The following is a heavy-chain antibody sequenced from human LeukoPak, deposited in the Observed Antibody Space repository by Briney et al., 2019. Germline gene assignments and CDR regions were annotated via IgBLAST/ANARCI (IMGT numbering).Heavy chain of an antibody. V-gene: IGHV4-59*01. CDR3: ARERLGGGNAPDAFDI. CDR2: IYYSGST. J-gene: IGHJ3*02. Sequence: SSETLSLTCTVSGGSISSYYWIWIRQPPGKGLEWIGYIYYSGSTNYNPSLKSRVTISVDTSKNQFSLKLSSVTAADTAVYYCARERLGGGNAPDAFDIWGQGTMVTVSS. CDR1: GGSISSYY. D-gene: IGHD4-23*01.